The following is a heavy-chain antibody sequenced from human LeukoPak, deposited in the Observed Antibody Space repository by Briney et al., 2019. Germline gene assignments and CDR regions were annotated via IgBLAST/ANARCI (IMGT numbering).Heavy chain of an antibody. CDR1: GFTFSSYA. J-gene: IGHJ4*02. Sequence: GGSLRLSCAASGFTFSSYAMHWVRQAPGKGLEWVAVISYDGSNKYYADSVKGRFTISRDNSKNTLYLQMNSLRAEDTAVYYCARGWELLILDYWGQGTLVTVS. CDR2: ISYDGSNK. V-gene: IGHV3-30-3*01. D-gene: IGHD1-26*01. CDR3: ARGWELLILDY.